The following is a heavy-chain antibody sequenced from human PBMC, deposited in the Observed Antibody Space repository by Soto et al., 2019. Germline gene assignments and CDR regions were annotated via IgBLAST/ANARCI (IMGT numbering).Heavy chain of an antibody. D-gene: IGHD3-10*01. J-gene: IGHJ4*02. CDR3: AREASYYGSGSYYNVGSLNFDY. CDR2: IYYSGST. Sequence: PSETLSLTCTVSGGSISSGGYYWSWIRQPPGKGLEWIGYIYYSGSTYYNPSLKSRVTISVDTSKNQFSLKLSSVTAADTAVYYCAREASYYGSGSYYNVGSLNFDYWGQGTLVTVSS. CDR1: GGSISSGGYY. V-gene: IGHV4-30-4*08.